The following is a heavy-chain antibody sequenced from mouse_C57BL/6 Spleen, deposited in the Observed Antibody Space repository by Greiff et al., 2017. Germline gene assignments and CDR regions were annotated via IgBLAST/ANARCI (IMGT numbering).Heavy chain of an antibody. CDR1: GYTFTSYW. CDR2: IYPGSGST. V-gene: IGHV1-55*01. CDR3: ARYQLPPYAMDY. J-gene: IGHJ4*01. Sequence: QVQLQQPGAELVKPGASVKMSCKASGYTFTSYWITWVKQRPGQGLEWIGDIYPGSGSTNYNETFKSKATLTVDTSSSTAYMQLSSLTSEDSAVYYCARYQLPPYAMDYWGQGTSVTVSS. D-gene: IGHD2-1*01.